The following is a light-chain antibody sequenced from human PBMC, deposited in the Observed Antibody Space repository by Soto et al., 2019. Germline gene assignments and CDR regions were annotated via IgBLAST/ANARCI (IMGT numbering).Light chain of an antibody. CDR3: QQYNNWPPCT. Sequence: EIVMTQSPATLSVSPGERATLSCRASQSLSFNLAWYQQKPGQAPRLLIYAASTRATGIPARFSGSGSGTEFTLTISSLQPHDFAVYYCQQYNNWPPCTFGQGTKLEIK. CDR1: QSLSFN. V-gene: IGKV3-15*01. CDR2: AAS. J-gene: IGKJ2*02.